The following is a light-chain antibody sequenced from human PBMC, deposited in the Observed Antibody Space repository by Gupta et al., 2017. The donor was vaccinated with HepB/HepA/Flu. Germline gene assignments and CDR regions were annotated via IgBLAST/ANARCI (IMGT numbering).Light chain of an antibody. Sequence: DIVMTQSPESLAVSLGERATINCKSSQSVFFSSNDKNYIPWYQRKPGQPPSVLMYWASTRASGVPDRFSARGSWTTFTRTISSMKAEDVAIYYCQQYSSPPPTLGPGTKVEVK. CDR1: QSVFFSSNDKNY. J-gene: IGKJ1*01. CDR3: QQYSSPPPT. CDR2: WAS. V-gene: IGKV4-1*01.